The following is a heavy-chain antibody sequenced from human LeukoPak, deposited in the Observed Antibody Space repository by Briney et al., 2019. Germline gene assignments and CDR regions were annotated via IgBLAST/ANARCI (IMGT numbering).Heavy chain of an antibody. CDR2: IKQDGSEK. J-gene: IGHJ4*02. CDR1: GFTSSSYW. D-gene: IGHD2-2*01. Sequence: GGSLRLSCAASGFTSSSYWMSWVRQAPGKGLEWVANIKQDGSEKYYVDSVKGRFTISRDNAKSSLYLQMNSLRAEDTAVYYCARDSPSSTSWGYWGQGTLVTVSS. V-gene: IGHV3-7*01. CDR3: ARDSPSSTSWGY.